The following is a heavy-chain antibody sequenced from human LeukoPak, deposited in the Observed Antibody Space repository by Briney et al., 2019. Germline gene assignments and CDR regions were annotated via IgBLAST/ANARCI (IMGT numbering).Heavy chain of an antibody. J-gene: IGHJ4*02. V-gene: IGHV3-48*01. CDR3: ARAPRFGSGRSNFDY. Sequence: PGGSLRLSCAASGFTFSSYSMNWVRQAPGKGLEWVSYISSSSSTIYYADSVKGRFTISRDNAKNSLYLQMNSLRAEDTAVYYCARAPRFGSGRSNFDYWGQGTLVTVSS. D-gene: IGHD6-19*01. CDR2: ISSSSSTI. CDR1: GFTFSSYS.